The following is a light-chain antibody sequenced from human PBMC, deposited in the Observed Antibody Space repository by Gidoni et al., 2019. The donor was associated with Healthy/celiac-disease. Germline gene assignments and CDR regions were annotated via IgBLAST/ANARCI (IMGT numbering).Light chain of an antibody. CDR1: SSDVGGYNY. CDR3: SSYTSSSTLV. Sequence: QSALTQPAPVSGSPGQSITISCTGTSSDVGGYNYVSWYQQHPGKAPKLMIYEVSNRLSGVSNRFSGSKSGNTASLTISGLQAEDEADYYCSSYTSSSTLVFGGGTKLTVL. CDR2: EVS. J-gene: IGLJ2*01. V-gene: IGLV2-14*01.